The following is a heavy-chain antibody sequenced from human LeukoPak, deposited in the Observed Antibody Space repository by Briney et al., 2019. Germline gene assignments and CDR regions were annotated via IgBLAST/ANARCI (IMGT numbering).Heavy chain of an antibody. J-gene: IGHJ4*01. CDR3: VRPDIGSSLGCY. D-gene: IGHD1-26*01. CDR2: INSDGSNT. V-gene: IGHV3-74*01. CDR1: GFTVRSYW. Sequence: GGSLRLSCAASGFTVRSYWMHWVRQVPGKGPVWVSHINSDGSNTGYADSVKGRFTISRDTAKNTLYLQMDSLRAEDTAVYYCVRPDIGSSLGCYWDHGTPVTV.